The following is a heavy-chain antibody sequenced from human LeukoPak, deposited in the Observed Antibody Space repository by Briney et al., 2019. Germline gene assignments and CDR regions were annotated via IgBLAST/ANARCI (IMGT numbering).Heavy chain of an antibody. CDR3: ASFRGRAVTRRLGDAFDI. CDR2: INHSGST. V-gene: IGHV4-39*07. Sequence: SETLSLTCTVSGGSISSSSYYWGWIRQPPGKGLEWIGEINHSGSTNYNPSLKSRVTISVDTSKNQFSLKLSSVTAADTAVYYCASFRGRAVTRRLGDAFDIWGQGTMVTVSS. J-gene: IGHJ3*02. D-gene: IGHD4-17*01. CDR1: GGSISSSSYY.